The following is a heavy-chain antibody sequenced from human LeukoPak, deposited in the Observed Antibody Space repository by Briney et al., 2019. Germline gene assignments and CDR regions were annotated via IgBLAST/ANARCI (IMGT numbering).Heavy chain of an antibody. CDR2: INPNSGGT. CDR3: ARYIVATPGALWYFDL. Sequence: ASVKVSCKASGYTFTGYYMHWVRQAPGQGLEWMGWINPNSGGTNYAQKFQGRVTMTRDTAISTAYMELSRLRSDDTAVYYCARYIVATPGALWYFDLWGRGTLVTVSS. J-gene: IGHJ2*01. V-gene: IGHV1-2*02. CDR1: GYTFTGYY. D-gene: IGHD5-12*01.